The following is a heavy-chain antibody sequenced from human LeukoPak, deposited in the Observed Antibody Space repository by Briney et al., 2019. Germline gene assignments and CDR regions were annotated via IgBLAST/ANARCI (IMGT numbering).Heavy chain of an antibody. D-gene: IGHD6-19*01. CDR3: AKAQYISGWDWFDP. CDR2: ISGSGGST. CDR1: GFTFSSYA. V-gene: IGHV3-23*01. J-gene: IGHJ5*02. Sequence: VRSLRLSGAASGFTFSSYAMHWVRQAPGKGLEWVSAISGSGGSTYYADSVKGRFTISRDNSKNTLYLQMNSLRAEDTAVYYCAKAQYISGWDWFDPWGQGTLVTVSS.